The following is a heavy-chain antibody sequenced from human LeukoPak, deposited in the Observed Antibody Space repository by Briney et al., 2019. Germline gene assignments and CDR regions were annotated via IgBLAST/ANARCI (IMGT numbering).Heavy chain of an antibody. D-gene: IGHD1-7*01. CDR1: GFTFTRYG. J-gene: IGHJ4*02. CDR3: ARDANYYFDY. V-gene: IGHV3-33*01. Sequence: PRRSLSLSCAASGFTFTRYGIHWVRHAPGQGLEWVALIWNDGSSEHYADFVKGRFSLSRNNSKNTVDLQMNSLRVEDTAVYYCARDANYYFDYWGQGSLVTVSS. CDR2: IWNDGSSE.